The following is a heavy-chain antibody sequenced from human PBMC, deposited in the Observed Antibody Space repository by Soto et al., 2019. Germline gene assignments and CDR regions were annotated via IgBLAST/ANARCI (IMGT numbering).Heavy chain of an antibody. J-gene: IGHJ6*02. CDR3: ARAPARAARPGGYYYYGMDV. Sequence: SVKVSCKASGGTFSSYAISWVRQAPGHGLEWMGGIIPIFGTANYAQKFQGRVTITADESTSTAYMELSSLRSEDTAVYYCARAPARAARPGGYYYYGMDVWGQGTTVTVSS. V-gene: IGHV1-69*13. D-gene: IGHD6-6*01. CDR1: GGTFSSYA. CDR2: IIPIFGTA.